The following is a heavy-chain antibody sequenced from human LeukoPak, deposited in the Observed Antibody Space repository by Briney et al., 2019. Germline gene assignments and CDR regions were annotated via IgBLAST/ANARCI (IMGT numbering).Heavy chain of an antibody. Sequence: SETLSLTCTVSGGSINSYYWSWIRQPPGKGLEWIGYIYYSGSTNYNPSLKSRVTISVDTSKNQFSLKPSSVTAADTAVYYCARAYYDILTDYYTHFDYWGQGTLVTVSS. CDR2: IYYSGST. V-gene: IGHV4-59*01. D-gene: IGHD3-9*01. CDR3: ARAYYDILTDYYTHFDY. CDR1: GGSINSYY. J-gene: IGHJ4*02.